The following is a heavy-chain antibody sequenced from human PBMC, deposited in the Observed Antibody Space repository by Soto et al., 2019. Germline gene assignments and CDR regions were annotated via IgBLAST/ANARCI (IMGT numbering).Heavy chain of an antibody. J-gene: IGHJ4*02. V-gene: IGHV3-33*01. D-gene: IGHD5-18*01. CDR2: IWYDGSNK. CDR1: GFTFSSYG. CDR3: ARWGKVDTAMVFDY. Sequence: QVPLVESGGGVVQPGRSLRLSCAASGFTFSSYGMHWVRQAPGKGLEWVAVIWYDGSNKYYADSVKGRFTISRDNSKNTLYLQMNSLRAEDRAVYYCARWGKVDTAMVFDYWGQGTLVTVSS.